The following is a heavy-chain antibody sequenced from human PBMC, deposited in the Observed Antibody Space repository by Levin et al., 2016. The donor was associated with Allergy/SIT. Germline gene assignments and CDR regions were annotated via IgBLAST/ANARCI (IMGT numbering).Heavy chain of an antibody. Sequence: SETLSLTCTVSGDSVSSTSYYWGWIRQPPGKGLEWIGSFDHRGSAYYNPSLKSRVIISVDVSKNEFSLKFTSVTAADTALYYCAGLTSNWSVGWFDYWGQGALVTVSS. CDR3: AGLTSNWSVGWFDY. CDR2: FDHRGSA. D-gene: IGHD6-13*01. CDR1: GDSVSSTSYY. J-gene: IGHJ4*02. V-gene: IGHV4-39*01.